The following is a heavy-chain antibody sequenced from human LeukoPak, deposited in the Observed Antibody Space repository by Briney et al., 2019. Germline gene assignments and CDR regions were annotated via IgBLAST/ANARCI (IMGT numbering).Heavy chain of an antibody. D-gene: IGHD2-15*01. CDR1: GFTFSSYS. V-gene: IGHV3-48*04. CDR3: ARESLGYCSGSTCYYFYMDF. CDR2: ISGSSSTI. J-gene: IGHJ6*03. Sequence: GGSLRLSCAASGFTFSSYSMNWVRQAPGKGLEWLSYISGSSSTIYYAESVKGRFTISRDNAKNSQYLQMNSLRAEDTAVYYCARESLGYCSGSTCYYFYMDFWGKETTVTVSS.